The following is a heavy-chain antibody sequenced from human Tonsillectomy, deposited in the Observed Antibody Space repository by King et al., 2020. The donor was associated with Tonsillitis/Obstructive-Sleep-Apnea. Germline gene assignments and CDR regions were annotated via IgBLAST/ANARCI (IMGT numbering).Heavy chain of an antibody. CDR3: AREDIVPVPVVMGGGFDY. CDR2: INHSGST. V-gene: IGHV4-34*01. CDR1: GGSFSGYY. J-gene: IGHJ4*02. D-gene: IGHD2-2*01. Sequence: VQLQQWGAGLLKPSETLSLTCAVYGGSFSGYYWSWIRQPPGKGLEWIGEINHSGSTNYNPSLRSRVTISVDTSKKQFSLKLSSVTAPDTAVYYCAREDIVPVPVVMGGGFDYWGQGTLVTVSS.